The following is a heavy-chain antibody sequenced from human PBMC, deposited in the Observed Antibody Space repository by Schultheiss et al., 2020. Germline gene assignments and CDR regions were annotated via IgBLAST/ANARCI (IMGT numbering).Heavy chain of an antibody. Sequence: GGSLRLSCAASGFTFSSYSMNWVRQAPGKGLEWVAVISYDGSNKYYADSVKGRFTISRDNSKNTLYLQMNSLRAEDTAVYYCARADSRGYYYYGMDVWGQGTTVTVSS. CDR2: ISYDGSNK. CDR3: ARADSRGYYYYGMDV. D-gene: IGHD6-13*01. J-gene: IGHJ6*02. V-gene: IGHV3-30*03. CDR1: GFTFSSYS.